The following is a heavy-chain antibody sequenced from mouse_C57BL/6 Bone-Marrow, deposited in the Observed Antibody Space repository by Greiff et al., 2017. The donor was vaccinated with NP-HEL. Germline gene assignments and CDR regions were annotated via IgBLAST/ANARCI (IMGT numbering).Heavy chain of an antibody. CDR3: ARRGDSSGYLAY. Sequence: EVQLVESGGDLVKPGGSLKLSCAASGFTFSSYGMSWVRQTPDKRLEWVATISSGGSYTYYPDSVKGRFTISRDNAKNTLYLQMSSLKSEDTAMYYCARRGDSSGYLAYWGQGTLVTVSA. J-gene: IGHJ3*01. CDR2: ISSGGSYT. D-gene: IGHD3-2*02. CDR1: GFTFSSYG. V-gene: IGHV5-6*01.